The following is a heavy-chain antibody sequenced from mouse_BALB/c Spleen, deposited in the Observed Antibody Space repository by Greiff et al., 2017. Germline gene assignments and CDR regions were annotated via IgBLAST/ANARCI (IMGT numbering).Heavy chain of an antibody. CDR1: GYTFTDYY. CDR2: FYPGSGNT. V-gene: IGHV1-77*01. Sequence: QVQLQQSGAELARPGASVKLSCKASGYTFTDYYINWVKQRTGQGLEWIGEFYPGSGNTYYNEKFKGKATLTADKSSSTAYMQLSSLTSEDSAVYFCARFYFDYWGQGTTLTVSS. J-gene: IGHJ2*01. CDR3: ARFYFDY.